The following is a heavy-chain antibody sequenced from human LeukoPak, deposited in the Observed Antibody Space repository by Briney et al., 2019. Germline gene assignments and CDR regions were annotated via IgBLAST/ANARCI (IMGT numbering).Heavy chain of an antibody. D-gene: IGHD1-1*01. Sequence: SETLSLTCTVSGDSMSSHCWSWIRQPPGKGLEWIGYIYYSGNTNYNSYMKSRAVISIDTSKNQFSLRLSSVTAADTAVYYCASGYRVTAFFDYWGQGTLVTVAS. CDR2: IYYSGNT. J-gene: IGHJ4*02. CDR1: GDSMSSHC. V-gene: IGHV4-59*11. CDR3: ASGYRVTAFFDY.